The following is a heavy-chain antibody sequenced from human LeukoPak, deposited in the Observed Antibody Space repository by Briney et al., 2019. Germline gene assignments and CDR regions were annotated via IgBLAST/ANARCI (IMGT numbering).Heavy chain of an antibody. CDR1: GFTFSSYW. CDR2: IKEDGSNK. CDR3: TRDSYTNTWHEEGRDY. V-gene: IGHV3-7*01. J-gene: IGHJ4*02. D-gene: IGHD6-13*01. Sequence: PGGSLGLSCAASGFTFSSYWMTWVRQAPGKGLEWVANIKEDGSNKHYVESVKGRFTISRDNAKNSLYLQMNSLRAEDTAVYYCTRDSYTNTWHEEGRDYWGQGTLVIVSS.